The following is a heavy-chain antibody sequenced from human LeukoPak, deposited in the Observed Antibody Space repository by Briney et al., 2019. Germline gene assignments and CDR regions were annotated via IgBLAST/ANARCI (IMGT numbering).Heavy chain of an antibody. D-gene: IGHD3-22*01. CDR3: AKDYYDSSGPFDY. CDR2: ISDSGDGT. V-gene: IGHV3-23*01. CDR1: GFTSRSYA. J-gene: IGHJ4*02. Sequence: PGGSLRLSCAGSGFTSRSYAMSWVRQAPGKGLEWVSAISDSGDGTYYADSVKGRFTISRDNSKNTLYLQMNSLRAEDTAVYYCAKDYYDSSGPFDYWGQGTLVTVSS.